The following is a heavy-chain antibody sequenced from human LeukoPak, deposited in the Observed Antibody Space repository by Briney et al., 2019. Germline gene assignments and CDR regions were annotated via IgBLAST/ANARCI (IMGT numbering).Heavy chain of an antibody. D-gene: IGHD6-13*01. Sequence: PSETLSLTCTVSDGSISSYYWSWIRQPPGKGLEWNGYFYSSGSTNYNPSLKSRVTISVDTSKNQFSLKLSSVTAADTAVYYCARGLYSSSWYVWFDPWGQGTLVTVSS. V-gene: IGHV4-59*01. CDR3: ARGLYSSSWYVWFDP. J-gene: IGHJ5*02. CDR2: FYSSGST. CDR1: DGSISSYY.